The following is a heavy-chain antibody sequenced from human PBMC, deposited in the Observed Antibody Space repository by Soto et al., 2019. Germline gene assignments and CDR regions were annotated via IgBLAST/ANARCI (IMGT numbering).Heavy chain of an antibody. Sequence: QITLKESGPTLVKPTQTLTLTCTFSGFSLSTSGVGVGWIRQPPGKALEWLALIYWDDDRRYSPSLKSRLTITKDTSKNQVVLTMTNMDPVDTATYYCAHRQPSYYYDSSGYSDLDYWGQGTLVTVSS. J-gene: IGHJ4*02. V-gene: IGHV2-5*02. CDR3: AHRQPSYYYDSSGYSDLDY. CDR1: GFSLSTSGVG. CDR2: IYWDDDR. D-gene: IGHD3-22*01.